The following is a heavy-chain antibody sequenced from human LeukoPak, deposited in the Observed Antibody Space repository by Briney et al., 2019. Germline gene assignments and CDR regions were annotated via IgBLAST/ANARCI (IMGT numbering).Heavy chain of an antibody. J-gene: IGHJ4*02. CDR2: ISSSGSTI. V-gene: IGHV3-48*03. CDR3: TRDPILGAPDYFDY. D-gene: IGHD1-26*01. CDR1: GFTFSSYE. Sequence: GSLRLSCAASGFTFSSYEMNWVRQAPGKGLEWVSYISSSGSTIYYADSVKGRFTISRDNAKNSLYLQMNSLRAEDTAVYYCTRDPILGAPDYFDYWGQGTLVTVSS.